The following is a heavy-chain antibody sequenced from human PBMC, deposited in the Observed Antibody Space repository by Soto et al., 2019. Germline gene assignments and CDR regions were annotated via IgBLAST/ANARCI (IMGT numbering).Heavy chain of an antibody. CDR2: ISGSGGST. J-gene: IGHJ4*02. V-gene: IGHV3-23*01. D-gene: IGHD3-3*01. Sequence: GGSLSLSCAASGFTFSSYAMSWVRQAPGKGLEWVSAISGSGGSTYYADSVKGRFTISRDNSKNTLYLQMNSLRAEDTAVYYCIACYDFWSGYSTFDYWGQGTLVTVSS. CDR1: GFTFSSYA. CDR3: IACYDFWSGYSTFDY.